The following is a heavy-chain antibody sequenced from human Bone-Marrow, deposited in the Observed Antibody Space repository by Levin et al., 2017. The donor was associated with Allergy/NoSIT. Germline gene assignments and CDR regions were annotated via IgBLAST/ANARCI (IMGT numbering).Heavy chain of an antibody. CDR3: AATILRHFDWNDAFDI. V-gene: IGHV4-30-2*01. CDR1: GGSISSGVYS. CDR2: IYHAGGT. Sequence: PSETLSLTCAVSGGSISSGVYSFSWIRQPPGKGLEWIGHIYHAGGTYYKSSLKSRVTISLDRWKNQFSLRLSSVTAADTAIYYCAATILRHFDWNDAFDIWGQGTMVTVSS. J-gene: IGHJ3*02. D-gene: IGHD3-9*01.